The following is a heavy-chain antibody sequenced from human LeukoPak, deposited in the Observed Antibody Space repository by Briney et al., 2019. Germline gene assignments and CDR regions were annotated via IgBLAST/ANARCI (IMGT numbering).Heavy chain of an antibody. V-gene: IGHV1-2*02. Sequence: GASVKVSCKASGYTFTGYYMHWVRQAPGQGLEWMGWINPNSGGTNYAQKFQGRVTMTRDTSISTAYMELSRLRSDDTAVYYCARLNPTRDPGRFNLVGAIDTGFDYWGQGTLVTVSS. CDR3: ARLNPTRDPGRFNLVGAIDTGFDY. J-gene: IGHJ4*02. CDR1: GYTFTGYY. CDR2: INPNSGGT. D-gene: IGHD1-26*01.